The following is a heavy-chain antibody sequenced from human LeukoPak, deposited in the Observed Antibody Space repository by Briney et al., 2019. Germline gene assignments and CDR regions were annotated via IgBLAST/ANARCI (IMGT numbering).Heavy chain of an antibody. J-gene: IGHJ3*02. CDR2: IYYSGST. CDR1: GGSISSYY. D-gene: IGHD3-22*01. Sequence: SETLSLTCTVSGGSISSYYWSWIRQPPGKGLEWIGYIYYSGSTNYNPSLKSRVTISVDTSKNQFSLKLSSVTAADTAVYYCARYPRKYYYDSSGYYGNVRDDAFDIWGQGTMVTVSS. CDR3: ARYPRKYYYDSSGYYGNVRDDAFDI. V-gene: IGHV4-59*01.